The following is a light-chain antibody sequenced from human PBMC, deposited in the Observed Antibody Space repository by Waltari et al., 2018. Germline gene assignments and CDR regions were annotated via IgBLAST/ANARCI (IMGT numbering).Light chain of an antibody. CDR1: QSVSSY. V-gene: IGKV3-11*01. CDR3: QQRGHWLT. Sequence: EIVLTQSPATLSLSPGETATLSCRASQSVSSYLGCYQQKPGQAPRLLIYDASKRATGIPARFSGSGSGTDFTLTISSLEPEDFAVYYCQQRGHWLTFGGGTKVEIK. CDR2: DAS. J-gene: IGKJ4*01.